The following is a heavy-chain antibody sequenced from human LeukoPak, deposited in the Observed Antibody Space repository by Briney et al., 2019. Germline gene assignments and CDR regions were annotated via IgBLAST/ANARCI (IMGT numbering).Heavy chain of an antibody. J-gene: IGHJ3*02. CDR1: GGAISSSNW. D-gene: IGHD5-18*01. V-gene: IGHV4-4*02. CDR2: IFHGGST. CDR3: ARVYSWNAFDI. Sequence: SETLSLTCAVSGGAISSSNWWSWVRQPPGKGLEWIGEIFHGGSTNYNPSLKSRVTISVDTSKNQFSLKLSSVTAADTAVYYCARVYSWNAFDIWGQGTMVTVSS.